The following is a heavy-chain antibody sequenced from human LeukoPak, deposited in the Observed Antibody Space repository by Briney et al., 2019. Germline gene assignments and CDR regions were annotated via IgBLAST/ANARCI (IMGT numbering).Heavy chain of an antibody. J-gene: IGHJ4*02. V-gene: IGHV3-33*03. D-gene: IGHD1-26*01. CDR2: IWYDGSNK. Sequence: GGSLRLSCAASGFTFSSYAMSWVRQAPGKGLEWVAVIWYDGSNKYYADSVKGRFTISRDNSKNSLYLQMNSLRAEDTAVYYCAMFSIVGVNWGQGTLVTVSS. CDR3: AMFSIVGVN. CDR1: GFTFSSYA.